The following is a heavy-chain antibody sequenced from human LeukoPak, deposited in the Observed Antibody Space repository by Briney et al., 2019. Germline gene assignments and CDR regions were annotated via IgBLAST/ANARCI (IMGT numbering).Heavy chain of an antibody. Sequence: SETLALTCTVSGYCISSGYYWGWIRQPPGKGLEWIGSIYHSGSTYYNPSLKSRVTISVDTSKNQFSLKLSSVTAADTAVYYCARDPYCSSTSCYGSWFDPWGQGTLVTVSS. D-gene: IGHD2-2*01. V-gene: IGHV4-38-2*02. CDR1: GYCISSGYY. J-gene: IGHJ5*02. CDR2: IYHSGST. CDR3: ARDPYCSSTSCYGSWFDP.